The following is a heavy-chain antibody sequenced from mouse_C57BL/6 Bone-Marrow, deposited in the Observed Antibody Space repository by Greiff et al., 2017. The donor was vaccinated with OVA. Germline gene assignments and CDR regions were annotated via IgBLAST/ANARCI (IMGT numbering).Heavy chain of an antibody. CDR2: IGPEDGET. CDR3: ARSGGRDYFDY. Sequence: VQLQQSGAELVKPGASVKLSCTASGFNIKDYYMHWVKQRTEQGLEWVGRIGPEDGETKYAPKFTGKATITADKSANTAYLQHSSLTSYDTAVYYCARSGGRDYFDYWGQGTTLTVSS. V-gene: IGHV14-2*01. D-gene: IGHD1-1*01. J-gene: IGHJ2*01. CDR1: GFNIKDYY.